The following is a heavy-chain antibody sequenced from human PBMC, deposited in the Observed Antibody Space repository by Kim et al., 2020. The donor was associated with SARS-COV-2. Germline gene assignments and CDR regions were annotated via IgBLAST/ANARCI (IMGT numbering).Heavy chain of an antibody. V-gene: IGHV3-48*03. D-gene: IGHD2-2*01. Sequence: GGSLRLSCAASGFTFSSFSMNWVRLSPGKGLEWISYISAGGNIIDYADSVEGRFTITRDDAKNSLYLQMNSLRGEDTAIYYCARDLKYAFDYWGQGTLVTVS. CDR1: GFTFSSFS. CDR2: ISAGGNII. J-gene: IGHJ4*02. CDR3: ARDLKYAFDY.